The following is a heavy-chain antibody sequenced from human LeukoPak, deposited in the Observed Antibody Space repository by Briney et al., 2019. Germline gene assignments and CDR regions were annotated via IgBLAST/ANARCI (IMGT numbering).Heavy chain of an antibody. Sequence: PSETLSLTCAVYGGSFSGYYWSWIRQPPGKGLEWIGEINHSGSTNYNPSLKSRVTISVDRSKNQFSLKLSSVTAADTAVYYCARGSGYRVYFDYWGQETLVTVSS. V-gene: IGHV4-34*01. J-gene: IGHJ4*02. CDR3: ARGSGYRVYFDY. CDR2: INHSGST. CDR1: GGSFSGYY. D-gene: IGHD3-22*01.